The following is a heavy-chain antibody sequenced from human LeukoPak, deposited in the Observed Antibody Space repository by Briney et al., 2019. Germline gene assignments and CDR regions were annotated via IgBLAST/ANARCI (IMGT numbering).Heavy chain of an antibody. J-gene: IGHJ4*02. CDR1: GFTFSNYA. CDR3: AKWGDYDVLTGYYVSDY. V-gene: IGHV3-23*01. CDR2: ITGSGGNT. Sequence: GGSLRLSCAASGFTFSNYAMSWVRQAPGKGLEWVSAITGSGGNTYYADSVKGRFTISRDNSKNTVFLQMNSLRAEGTAVYYCAKWGDYDVLTGYYVSDYWGQGTLVTVSS. D-gene: IGHD3-9*01.